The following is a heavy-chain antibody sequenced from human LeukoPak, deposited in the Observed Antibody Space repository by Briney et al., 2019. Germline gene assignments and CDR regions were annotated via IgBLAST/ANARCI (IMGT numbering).Heavy chain of an antibody. CDR2: ISAYNGNT. CDR1: GYTLTEFS. Sequence: ASVKVSCKVSGYTLTEFSMHWVRQAPGQGLEWMGWISAYNGNTNYAQKLQGRVTMTTDTSTSTAYMELRSLRSDDTAVYYCARIGELLSFDYWGQGTPVTVSS. J-gene: IGHJ4*02. CDR3: ARIGELLSFDY. D-gene: IGHD1-26*01. V-gene: IGHV1-18*04.